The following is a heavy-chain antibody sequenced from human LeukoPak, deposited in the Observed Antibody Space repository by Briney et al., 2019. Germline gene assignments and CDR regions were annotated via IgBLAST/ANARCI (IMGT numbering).Heavy chain of an antibody. CDR3: ARDRNGLRQLNWFDP. Sequence: ASVKVSCKASGYTFTSYGISWVRQAPGQGLEWMGWISAYNGNTNYAQKFQGRVTMTRDTSISTAYMELSRLRSDDTAVYYCARDRNGLRQLNWFDPWGQGTLVTVSS. J-gene: IGHJ5*02. CDR1: GYTFTSYG. D-gene: IGHD4-17*01. CDR2: ISAYNGNT. V-gene: IGHV1-18*01.